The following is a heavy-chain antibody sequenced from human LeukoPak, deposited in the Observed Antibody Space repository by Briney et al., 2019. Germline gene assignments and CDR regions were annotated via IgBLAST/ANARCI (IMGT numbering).Heavy chain of an antibody. D-gene: IGHD3-10*01. CDR3: TTYSIVRGVSYYYYYHMDV. Sequence: GGSLRLSCAASGFTFSNAWMSWVRQAPGKGLEWVGRIKSKSDGGTTDYAAPVKGRFIISRDDSKNTLYLQMNSLKTEDTAVYYCTTYSIVRGVSYYYYYHMDVWGKGTTVTISS. CDR2: IKSKSDGGTT. J-gene: IGHJ6*03. V-gene: IGHV3-15*01. CDR1: GFTFSNAW.